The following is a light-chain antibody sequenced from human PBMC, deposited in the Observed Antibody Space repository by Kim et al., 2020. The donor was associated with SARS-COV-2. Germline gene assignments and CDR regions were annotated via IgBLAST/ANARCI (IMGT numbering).Light chain of an antibody. CDR1: QDISNS. Sequence: DIQMTQSPSSLSASVGDRVTITCQTSQDISNSVHWYQHKPGKVPKLLIYDASNLETGVPSRFSGSGFGRHFTFTISSLQPEDIATYYCQQHNGHPDFGPGTKVDIK. V-gene: IGKV1-33*01. CDR3: QQHNGHPD. CDR2: DAS. J-gene: IGKJ3*01.